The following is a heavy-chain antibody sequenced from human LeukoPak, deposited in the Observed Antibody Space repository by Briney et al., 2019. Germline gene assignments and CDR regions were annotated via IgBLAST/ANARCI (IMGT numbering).Heavy chain of an antibody. D-gene: IGHD3-10*01. CDR1: GGTFSSYA. Sequence: ASVKVSCKASGGTFSSYAISWVRQAPGQGLEWMGGIIPIFGTANYAQKFQGRVTITADESTSTAYMELSSLRSDDSAIYYCAKTYYFNSGSPWDAFDIWGQGTMVTVSS. CDR2: IIPIFGTA. J-gene: IGHJ3*02. V-gene: IGHV1-69*13. CDR3: AKTYYFNSGSPWDAFDI.